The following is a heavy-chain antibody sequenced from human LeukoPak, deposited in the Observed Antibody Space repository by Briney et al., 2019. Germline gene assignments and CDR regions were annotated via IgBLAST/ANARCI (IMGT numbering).Heavy chain of an antibody. D-gene: IGHD3-22*01. CDR3: AREGGPPYYYDSSGYYQKGKYYFDY. J-gene: IGHJ4*02. CDR1: GFTFSSYW. Sequence: GSLRLSCAASGFTFSSYWMSWIRQPPGKGLEWIGEINHSGSTNYNPSLKSRVTISVDTSKNQFSLKLSSVTAADTAVYYCAREGGPPYYYDSSGYYQKGKYYFDYWGQGTLVTVSS. CDR2: INHSGST. V-gene: IGHV4-34*01.